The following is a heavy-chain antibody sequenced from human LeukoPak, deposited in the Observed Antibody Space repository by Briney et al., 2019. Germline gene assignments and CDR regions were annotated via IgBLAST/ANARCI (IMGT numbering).Heavy chain of an antibody. CDR3: AEDYYDSSGYYYVSIWFDP. Sequence: PGGSLRLSCAAAGFTFSSYAMSWVRQAPGKGLEWVSSISGSGGSTYYADSVKGRFTISRDNSKNTLYLQMNSLRAEDTAVYYCAEDYYDSSGYYYVSIWFDPWGQGTLVTVSS. D-gene: IGHD3-22*01. V-gene: IGHV3-23*01. J-gene: IGHJ5*02. CDR2: ISGSGGST. CDR1: GFTFSSYA.